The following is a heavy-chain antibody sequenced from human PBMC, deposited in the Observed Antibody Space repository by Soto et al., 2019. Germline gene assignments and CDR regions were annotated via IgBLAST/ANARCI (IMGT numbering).Heavy chain of an antibody. Sequence: QVQLVESGGGVVQPGRSLRLSCAASGFTFSSYDMHWVRQAPGKGLEWVAVIWYDGSNKYYADSVKGRFTISRDKSKNTLYLQMRSVRAVDTAVYYCARDLNSSSRWYSWDYYYGMDVWRQGTTVTVSS. J-gene: IGHJ6*02. D-gene: IGHD6-13*01. CDR1: GFTFSSYD. V-gene: IGHV3-33*01. CDR2: IWYDGSNK. CDR3: ARDLNSSSRWYSWDYYYGMDV.